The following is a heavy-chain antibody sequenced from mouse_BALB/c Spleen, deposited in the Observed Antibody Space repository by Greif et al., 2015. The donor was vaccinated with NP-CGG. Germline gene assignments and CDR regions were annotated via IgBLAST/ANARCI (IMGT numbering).Heavy chain of an antibody. D-gene: IGHD2-4*01. V-gene: IGHV5-6-5*01. CDR1: GFTFGSYA. CDR2: ISSGGST. CDR3: ARGGDYDLFYYAMDY. Sequence: EVNVVESGGGLVKPGGSLKLSCAASGFTFGSYAMSWVRQTPEKRLEWVASISSGGSTYYPDSVKGRFTISRDNARNILYLQMSSLRSEDTAMYYCARGGDYDLFYYAMDYWGQGTSVTVSS. J-gene: IGHJ4*01.